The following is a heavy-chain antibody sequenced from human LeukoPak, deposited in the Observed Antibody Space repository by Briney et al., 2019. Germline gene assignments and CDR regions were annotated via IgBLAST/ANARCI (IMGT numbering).Heavy chain of an antibody. CDR3: ARATGRPDAFDI. CDR1: GGSFSGYY. J-gene: IGHJ3*02. Sequence: PSETLSLTCAVYGGSFSGYYWSWIRQPPGKGLEWIGEINHSGSTNYNPSLKSRVTISVDTSKNQFSLKLSSVTAADTAVYYCARATGRPDAFDIWGQGTMVTVSS. D-gene: IGHD1-14*01. CDR2: INHSGST. V-gene: IGHV4-34*01.